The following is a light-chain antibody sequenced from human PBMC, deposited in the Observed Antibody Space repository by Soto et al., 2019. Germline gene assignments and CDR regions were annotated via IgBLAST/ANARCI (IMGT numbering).Light chain of an antibody. Sequence: EIVLTQSPGTLSLSPGERATLSCRASQSVSSSYLARYQQKPGQAPRLLIYDASSRATGIPDRFSGSGSGTDFTLTISRLETEDFAVYYCQQYGSSLWTFGQGTKVDIK. V-gene: IGKV3-20*01. CDR2: DAS. CDR1: QSVSSSY. CDR3: QQYGSSLWT. J-gene: IGKJ1*01.